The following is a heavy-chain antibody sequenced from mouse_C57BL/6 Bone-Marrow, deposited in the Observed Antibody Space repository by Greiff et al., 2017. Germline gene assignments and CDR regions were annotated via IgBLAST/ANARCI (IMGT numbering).Heavy chain of an antibody. CDR3: ARPGSSYFYYAMDY. CDR2: IYPRSGNT. V-gene: IGHV1-81*01. D-gene: IGHD1-1*01. J-gene: IGHJ4*01. CDR1: GYTFTSYG. Sequence: VQGVESGAELARPGASVKLSCKASGYTFTSYGISWVKQRTGQGLEWIGEIYPRSGNTYYNEKFKGKATLTADKSSSTAYMELRSLTSEDSAVYFCARPGSSYFYYAMDYWGQGTSVTVSS.